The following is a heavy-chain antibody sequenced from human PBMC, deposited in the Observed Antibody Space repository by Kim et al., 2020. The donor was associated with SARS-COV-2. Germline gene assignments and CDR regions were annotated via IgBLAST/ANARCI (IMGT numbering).Heavy chain of an antibody. CDR1: GFTFSGAR. Sequence: GGSLRLFCVASGFTFSGARMHWVRQASGKGLEWVGRISSKVNNYATAYAASVKGRITISRDDSKNMAYLQISGLKTEDAAVYYCTREGDYYGMDVWGQGTTVTVSS. CDR3: TREGDYYGMDV. J-gene: IGHJ6*02. V-gene: IGHV3-73*01. CDR2: ISSKVNNYAT.